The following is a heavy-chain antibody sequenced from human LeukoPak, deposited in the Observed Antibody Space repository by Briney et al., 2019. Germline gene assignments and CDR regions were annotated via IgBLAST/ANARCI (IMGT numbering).Heavy chain of an antibody. CDR2: IYSGGST. D-gene: IGHD3-22*01. J-gene: IGHJ4*02. V-gene: IGHV3-53*01. CDR1: GFTVSSNY. CDR3: ARGGYDSSGYRLSRYFDY. Sequence: GGSLRLSCAASGFTVSSNYMSWVRQAPGKGLEWVSVIYSGGSTYYADSVKGRFTISRDNSKNTVYLQMNSLRAEDTAVYYCARGGYDSSGYRLSRYFDYWGQGTLVTVSS.